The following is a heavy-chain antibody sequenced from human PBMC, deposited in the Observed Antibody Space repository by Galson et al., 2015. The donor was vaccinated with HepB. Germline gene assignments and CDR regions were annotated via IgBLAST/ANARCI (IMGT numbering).Heavy chain of an antibody. CDR2: IRSKVYGGTT. V-gene: IGHV3-49*03. Sequence: SLRLSCAASGFTFGDYAMSWFRQAPGKGLEWVGFIRSKVYGGTTQYAASVKGRFTISRDDSKSIAYLQMNSLKTEDTAVYYCTREGLSGWYTPYFDYWGQGTLVTVSS. CDR3: TREGLSGWYTPYFDY. CDR1: GFTFGDYA. J-gene: IGHJ4*02. D-gene: IGHD6-19*01.